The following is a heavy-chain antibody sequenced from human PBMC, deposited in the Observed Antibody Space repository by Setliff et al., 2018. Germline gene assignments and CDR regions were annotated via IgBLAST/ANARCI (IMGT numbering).Heavy chain of an antibody. V-gene: IGHV1-2*02. D-gene: IGHD4-4*01. CDR3: ARGRPTANPYYYYYMDV. Sequence: ASVKVSCKASGYTFTDYYIHWVRQAPGQGLEWMGWIDPNSRSTHYAQKFQGRVSMTRDASNSTDYMDLSRLTSDDTAVYYCARGRPTANPYYYYYMDVWGKGTTVTVS. CDR1: GYTFTDYY. J-gene: IGHJ6*03. CDR2: IDPNSRST.